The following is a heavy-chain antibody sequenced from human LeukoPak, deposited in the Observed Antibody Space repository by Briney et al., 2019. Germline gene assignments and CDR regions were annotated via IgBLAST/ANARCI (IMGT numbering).Heavy chain of an antibody. CDR1: GGSFSDYF. Sequence: SETLPLTCAVYGGSFSDYFWSWIRQPPGKGLEWIGEISHSGSTTYNPSLRSRVTISGDTSKKQFSLKLSSVTAADTAVYYCAAAASGSSADYWGQGTLVTVSS. J-gene: IGHJ4*02. CDR3: AAAASGSSADY. CDR2: ISHSGST. V-gene: IGHV4-34*01. D-gene: IGHD1-26*01.